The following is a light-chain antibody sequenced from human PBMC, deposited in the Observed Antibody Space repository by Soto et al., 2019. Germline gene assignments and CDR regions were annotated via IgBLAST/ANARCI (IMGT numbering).Light chain of an antibody. CDR2: STN. CDR1: SGSVSTSYY. J-gene: IGLJ3*02. Sequence: QTVVTQEPSFSVSPGRTVTLTCGLSSGSVSTSYYPSWYQQTPGQAPRTLIYSTNTRSSGVPDRFSGSILGNKAALTITGAQADDESDYYCVLYMGRGPYPWVFGGGTKLTVL. CDR3: VLYMGRGPYPWV. V-gene: IGLV8-61*01.